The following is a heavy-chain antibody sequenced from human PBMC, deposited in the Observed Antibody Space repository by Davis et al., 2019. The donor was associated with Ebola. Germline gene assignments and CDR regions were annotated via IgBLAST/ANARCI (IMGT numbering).Heavy chain of an antibody. V-gene: IGHV3-49*04. CDR3: TRDPRAFDI. CDR1: GFTFGDYA. J-gene: IGHJ3*02. Sequence: GESLKISCTASGFTFGDYAMSWVRQAPGKGLEWVGFIRSKAYGGTTEYAASVKGRFTISRDDSKSIAYLQMNSLKTEDTAVYYCTRDPRAFDIWGQGTMVTVFS. CDR2: IRSKAYGGTT.